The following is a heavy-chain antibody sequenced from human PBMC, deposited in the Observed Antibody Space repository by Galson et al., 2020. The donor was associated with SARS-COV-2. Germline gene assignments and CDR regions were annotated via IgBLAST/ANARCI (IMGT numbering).Heavy chain of an antibody. V-gene: IGHV3-23*01. CDR1: GFTFTSSV. J-gene: IGHJ4*02. D-gene: IGHD1-1*01. CDR3: ATIERFSS. Sequence: LSLTCAASGFTFTSSVMSWVRQAPGKGLEWVSTVSTDGRGTHYVDSVKGRFTISRDNSKNTLYLQMNSLRGDDTAVYYCATIERFSSWGQGTLVTVSS. CDR2: VSTDGRGT.